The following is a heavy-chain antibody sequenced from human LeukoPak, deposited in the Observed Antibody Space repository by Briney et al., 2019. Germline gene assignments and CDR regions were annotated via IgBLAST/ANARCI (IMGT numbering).Heavy chain of an antibody. V-gene: IGHV3-74*01. CDR3: ARANPADFNL. D-gene: IGHD1-14*01. CDR1: EFTFSNYW. Sequence: GGSLRLSCVASEFTFSNYWIHWVRQPPGKGLVWVSRIRYDGIITNYADSVEGRFTISRDNAKNTVHLQMNSLRDDDTAVYYCARANPADFNLWGRGTLVTVSS. CDR2: IRYDGIIT. J-gene: IGHJ2*01.